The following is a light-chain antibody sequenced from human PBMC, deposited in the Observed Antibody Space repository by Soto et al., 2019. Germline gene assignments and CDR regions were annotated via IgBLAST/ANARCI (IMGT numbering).Light chain of an antibody. CDR3: QQYYRDPQLT. V-gene: IGKV4-1*01. J-gene: IGKJ4*01. Sequence: DIVMTQSPDSLAVSLGARATINCNSSQSLFYSPNNKIYLAWYQHKAGQSPKLLIYWASNRESGVPDRFSGSGFGTDFTLTISSLQAEDVAVYYCQQYYRDPQLTFGAGTKVEIK. CDR2: WAS. CDR1: QSLFYSPNNKIY.